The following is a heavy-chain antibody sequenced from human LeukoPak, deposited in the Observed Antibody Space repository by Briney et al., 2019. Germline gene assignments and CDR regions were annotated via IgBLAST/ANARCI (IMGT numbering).Heavy chain of an antibody. CDR1: GGSVSPYF. CDR3: ARLLRWSEDGFNV. Sequence: PSETLSLTCTVSGGSVSPYFWSWIRQSPGKGLECIGYIHASGRTKYNPSLESRVSISIDTSKNHFSLTLRSVTAADTAVYYCARLLRWSEDGFNVWGQGTVVAISS. V-gene: IGHV4-4*09. D-gene: IGHD2-15*01. J-gene: IGHJ3*01. CDR2: IHASGRT.